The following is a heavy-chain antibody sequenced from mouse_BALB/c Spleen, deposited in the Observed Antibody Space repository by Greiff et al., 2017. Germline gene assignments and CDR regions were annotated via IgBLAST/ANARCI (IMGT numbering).Heavy chain of an antibody. CDR2: ISSGSSTI. V-gene: IGHV5-17*02. J-gene: IGHJ4*01. CDR3: ARRGYDGGGYAMDY. Sequence: DVQLQESGGGLVQPGGSRKLSCAASGFTFSSFGMHWVRQAPEKGLEWVAYISSGSSTIYYADTVKGRFTISRDNPKNTLFLQMTSLRSEDTAMYYCARRGYDGGGYAMDYWGQGTSVTVSS. D-gene: IGHD2-2*01. CDR1: GFTFSSFG.